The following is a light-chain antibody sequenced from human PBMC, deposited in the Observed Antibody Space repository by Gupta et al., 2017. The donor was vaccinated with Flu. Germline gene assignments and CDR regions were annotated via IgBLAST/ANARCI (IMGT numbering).Light chain of an antibody. CDR3: QQSSSSAQT. Sequence: SGLSASIKDSFSITVLDSQSNQSLLNWYQHRSGKAPQLLIYAASTRQSGVPSRFSGSGSGTDFTLTISPLEAEDAAAYFCQQSSSSAQTFGQGTRVEIK. CDR1: QSNQSL. CDR2: AAS. V-gene: IGKV1-39*01. J-gene: IGKJ1*01.